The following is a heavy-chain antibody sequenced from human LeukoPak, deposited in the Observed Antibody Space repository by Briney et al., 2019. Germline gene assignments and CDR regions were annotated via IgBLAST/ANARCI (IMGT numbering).Heavy chain of an antibody. Sequence: ASVKASCKASGYTFTGYYMHWVRQAPGQGLEWMGRINPNSGGTNYAQKFQGRVTMTRDTSISTAYMELSRLRSDDTAVYYCARAVNYDSWSGSGNWFDPWGQGTLVTVSS. V-gene: IGHV1-2*06. J-gene: IGHJ5*02. CDR1: GYTFTGYY. CDR2: INPNSGGT. CDR3: ARAVNYDSWSGSGNWFDP. D-gene: IGHD3-3*01.